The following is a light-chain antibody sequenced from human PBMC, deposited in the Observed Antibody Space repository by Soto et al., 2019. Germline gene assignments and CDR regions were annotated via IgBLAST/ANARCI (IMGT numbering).Light chain of an antibody. J-gene: IGLJ1*01. Sequence: QSVLTQPASVSGSPGQSITISCTGTSSDVGSYHLVSWYQHHPGKAPKLMIYEGSKRRSGVSNRFSGSKSGNTASLTISGLQAEDEADYYCCSYAGSSTFVFGTGTKLTVL. CDR3: CSYAGSSTFV. CDR1: SSDVGSYHL. CDR2: EGS. V-gene: IGLV2-23*01.